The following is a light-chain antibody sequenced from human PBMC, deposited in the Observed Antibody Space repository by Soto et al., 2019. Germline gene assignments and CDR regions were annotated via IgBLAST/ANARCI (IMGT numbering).Light chain of an antibody. CDR1: QSISDS. CDR3: QQYNGYWT. Sequence: DIQMTQSPSTVSASVGDRVTTTCRASQSISDSLAWYQQKPGKAPKLLIYEASSLKSGVPSRFSGSRSGTEYTLTIISLQPDDFATYYCQQYNGYWTFGQGTKVEIK. CDR2: EAS. J-gene: IGKJ1*01. V-gene: IGKV1-5*03.